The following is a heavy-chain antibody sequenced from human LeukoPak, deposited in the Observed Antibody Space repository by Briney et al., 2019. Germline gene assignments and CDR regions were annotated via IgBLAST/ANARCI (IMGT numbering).Heavy chain of an antibody. D-gene: IGHD6-13*01. V-gene: IGHV1-24*01. CDR2: FDPEDGET. CDR3: ATGASSSRYNHYYYMDV. Sequence: ASVKVSCKVSGYTLTELSMHWVRQAPGKGLEWMGGFDPEDGETIYAQKFQGRVTMTEDTSTDTAYMELSSLRSEDTAVYYCATGASSSRYNHYYYMDVWGKGTTVTVSS. J-gene: IGHJ6*03. CDR1: GYTLTELS.